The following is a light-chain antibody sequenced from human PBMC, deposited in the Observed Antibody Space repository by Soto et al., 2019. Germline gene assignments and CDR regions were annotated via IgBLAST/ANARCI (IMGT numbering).Light chain of an antibody. Sequence: QSALTQPASVSGSPGQSITISCTGTSSDIGGNHYVSWYQQHPGKAPKLMIYDVSYRPSGVSNRFSGSKSGNTASLTIPGLQAEDEADYYCSSYTSSTTVVFGGGTKLTVL. V-gene: IGLV2-14*03. CDR1: SSDIGGNHY. J-gene: IGLJ2*01. CDR3: SSYTSSTTVV. CDR2: DVS.